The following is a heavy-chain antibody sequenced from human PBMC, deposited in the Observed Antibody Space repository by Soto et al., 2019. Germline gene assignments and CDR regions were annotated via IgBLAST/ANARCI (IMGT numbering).Heavy chain of an antibody. V-gene: IGHV2-26*01. CDR2: IFSNDET. J-gene: IGHJ5*02. CDR3: ARTNSYSGYYWFDT. Sequence: QVTLKESGPVLVKPTETLTLTCTVSGFSLNNIRMGVNWIRQPPGKALEWLAQIFSNDETSYSTALRSRLTISRDTSKSQVVLTMTNMDPVDTATYYCARTNSYSGYYWFDTWGQGTLVTVSS. D-gene: IGHD5-12*01. CDR1: GFSLNNIRMG.